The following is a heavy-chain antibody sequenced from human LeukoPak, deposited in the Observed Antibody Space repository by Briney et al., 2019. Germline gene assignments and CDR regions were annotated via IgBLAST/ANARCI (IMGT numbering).Heavy chain of an antibody. J-gene: IGHJ5*02. D-gene: IGHD6-13*01. V-gene: IGHV1-8*01. Sequence: ASVKVSCKASGYTFTSYDINWVRQATGQGLEWMGWMNPNSGNTGYAQKFQGRVTMTRNTSISTAYMELSSLRSEDTAVYYCARAGVAAVYNWFDPWGQGTLVTVSS. CDR1: GYTFTSYD. CDR2: MNPNSGNT. CDR3: ARAGVAAVYNWFDP.